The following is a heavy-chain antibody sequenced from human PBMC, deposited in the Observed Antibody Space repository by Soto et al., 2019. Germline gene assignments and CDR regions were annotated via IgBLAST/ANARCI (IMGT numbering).Heavy chain of an antibody. Sequence: GGSLRLSCVGSGFTFSMFAMSWVRQAPGKGLEWISSISGSGGSTYYADSVKGRFTVSRDNSKTTVFLQMNSLRTEDTAVYFCAKERNFWSGTAGFDSWGQGSPVTVS. CDR2: ISGSGGST. J-gene: IGHJ5*01. D-gene: IGHD3-3*01. CDR1: GFTFSMFA. V-gene: IGHV3-23*01. CDR3: AKERNFWSGTAGFDS.